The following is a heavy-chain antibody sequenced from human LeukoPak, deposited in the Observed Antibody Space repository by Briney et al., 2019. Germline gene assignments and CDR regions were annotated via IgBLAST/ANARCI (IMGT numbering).Heavy chain of an antibody. CDR2: IYPGDSDI. V-gene: IGHV5-51*01. J-gene: IGHJ4*02. Sequence: GESLKISCKGSGYTFTSYWIGWVRQMPGKGLEWMGIIYPGDSDIRYSPSFQGQVTISADKSISTAYLQWSSLKASDTAIYFCARREYSSSSFHFDSWGQGTRVIVSS. CDR3: ARREYSSSSFHFDS. D-gene: IGHD6-6*01. CDR1: GYTFTSYW.